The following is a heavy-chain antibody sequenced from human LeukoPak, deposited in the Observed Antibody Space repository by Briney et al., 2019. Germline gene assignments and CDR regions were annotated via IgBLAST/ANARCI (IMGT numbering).Heavy chain of an antibody. Sequence: PGGSLRLSCAASGFTFSSYAMSWVRQAPGKGLEWVSAISGSGGSTYYADSVKGRFTISRDNSKNTLYLQMNSLRAEDTAVYYCAKSREGVTTGPMWFDPWGQGILVTVSS. D-gene: IGHD4-11*01. CDR1: GFTFSSYA. V-gene: IGHV3-23*01. J-gene: IGHJ5*02. CDR2: ISGSGGST. CDR3: AKSREGVTTGPMWFDP.